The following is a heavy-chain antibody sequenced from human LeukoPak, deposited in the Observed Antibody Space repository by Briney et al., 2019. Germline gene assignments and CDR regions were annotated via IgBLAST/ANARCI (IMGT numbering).Heavy chain of an antibody. J-gene: IGHJ5*02. Sequence: GGSLRLSCSASGYILSNYWMTWVRQAPGKGLEWVANIKQDGSEKYYVDSVKGRFTISRDNAKKSVYLQMNSLRAEDTAVYFCARDMIMLQAWGQGTLVTVSA. D-gene: IGHD3-16*01. CDR3: ARDMIMLQA. V-gene: IGHV3-7*04. CDR1: GYILSNYW. CDR2: IKQDGSEK.